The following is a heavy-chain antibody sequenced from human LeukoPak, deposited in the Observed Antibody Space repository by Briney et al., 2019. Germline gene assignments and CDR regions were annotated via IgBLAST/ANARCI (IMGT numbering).Heavy chain of an antibody. V-gene: IGHV4-39*01. J-gene: IGHJ4*02. D-gene: IGHD3-16*02. CDR1: GGSISSSSYY. CDR3: ARLKSPQTNYDYVWGSYRYPYYFDY. CDR2: IYYSGST. Sequence: SETLSLTCTVSGGSISSSSYYWGWIRQPPGTGLEWIGSIYYSGSTYYNPSLKSRVTISVDTSKNQFSLKLSSVTAADTAVYYCARLKSPQTNYDYVWGSYRYPYYFDYWGQGTLVTVSS.